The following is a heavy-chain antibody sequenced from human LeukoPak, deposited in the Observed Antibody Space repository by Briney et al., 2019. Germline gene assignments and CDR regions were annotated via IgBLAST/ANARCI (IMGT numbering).Heavy chain of an antibody. Sequence: SETLSLTCAVSGYSISSGYYWGWIRQPPGKGLEWIGSIYHSGSTYYNPSLKSRVTLSVDTSKNQFSLKLSSVTAADTAVYYCVRHAPHSSGWYSWDYWGQGTLVTVSS. CDR2: IYHSGST. V-gene: IGHV4-38-2*01. CDR3: VRHAPHSSGWYSWDY. J-gene: IGHJ4*02. CDR1: GYSISSGYY. D-gene: IGHD6-19*01.